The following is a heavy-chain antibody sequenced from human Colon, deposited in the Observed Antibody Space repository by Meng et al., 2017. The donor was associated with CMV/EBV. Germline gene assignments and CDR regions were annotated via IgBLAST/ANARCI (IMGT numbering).Heavy chain of an antibody. D-gene: IGHD4-17*01. CDR1: GGSISSSTYY. CDR2: IYYSGYT. CDR3: ATDYGDYYFDR. J-gene: IGHJ4*02. V-gene: IGHV4-39*07. Sequence: QLQLQETGPGLVKPSATLSLTCTVSGGSISSSTYYWGWSRQTPGKGLEWIGNIYYSGYTYYNPSLKSRLTISVDTSKNQFSLKLTSVTAADTAVYYCATDYGDYYFDRWGQGTLVTVSS.